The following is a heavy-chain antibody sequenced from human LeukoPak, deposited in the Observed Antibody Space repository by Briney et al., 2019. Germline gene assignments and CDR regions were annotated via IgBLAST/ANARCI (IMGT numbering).Heavy chain of an antibody. CDR3: ARGPTYYYDSSGYYADY. Sequence: ASVKVSCKASGYTFTGYYMHWVRQAPGQGLEWMGWINPNSGGTNYAQKFQGRVTMTRDTSISTAYMELSRLRSDDTAVYYCARGPTYYYDSSGYYADYWGQGTLVTVSS. V-gene: IGHV1-2*02. CDR2: INPNSGGT. J-gene: IGHJ4*02. D-gene: IGHD3-22*01. CDR1: GYTFTGYY.